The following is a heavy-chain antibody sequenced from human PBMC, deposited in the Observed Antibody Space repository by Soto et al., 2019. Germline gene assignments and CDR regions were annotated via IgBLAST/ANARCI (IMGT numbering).Heavy chain of an antibody. Sequence: SETLSLTCAVSGYSISSGYYWGWIRQPPGKGLEWIGSIYHSVSTYYNPSLKSRVTISVDTSKNQFSLKLSSVTAADTAVYYCARVVRAGLRGVFGNWFDPWGQGPMMTV. J-gene: IGHJ5*02. CDR2: IYHSVST. D-gene: IGHD4-17*01. CDR1: GYSISSGYY. CDR3: ARVVRAGLRGVFGNWFDP. V-gene: IGHV4-38-2*01.